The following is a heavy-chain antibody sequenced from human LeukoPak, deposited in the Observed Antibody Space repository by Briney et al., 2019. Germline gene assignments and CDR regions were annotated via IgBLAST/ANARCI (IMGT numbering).Heavy chain of an antibody. CDR3: ARGYQRPDY. CDR1: GFTFSNYT. Sequence: GGSLRLSCAASGFTFSNYTMNWVRQAPGKGLEGVSAISSSSNNINYADSVRGRFTISRDNAMNSVHLQMNSLRVEDTAVYYCARGYQRPDYWGQGTLITVSS. V-gene: IGHV3-21*01. D-gene: IGHD2-2*01. CDR2: ISSSSNNI. J-gene: IGHJ4*02.